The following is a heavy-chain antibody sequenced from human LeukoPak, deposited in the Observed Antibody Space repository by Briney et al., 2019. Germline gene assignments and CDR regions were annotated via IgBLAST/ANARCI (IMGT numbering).Heavy chain of an antibody. CDR3: ASLTYYDFWSGYYVFDY. J-gene: IGHJ4*02. Sequence: PSETLSLTCTVSGGSISSYYWSWIRQPPGKGLEWIGYIYYSGSTNYNPSLKSRVTISVDTSKNQFSLKLSSVTAADTAVYYCASLTYYDFWSGYYVFDYWGQGTLVTVSS. D-gene: IGHD3-3*01. CDR1: GGSISSYY. CDR2: IYYSGST. V-gene: IGHV4-59*08.